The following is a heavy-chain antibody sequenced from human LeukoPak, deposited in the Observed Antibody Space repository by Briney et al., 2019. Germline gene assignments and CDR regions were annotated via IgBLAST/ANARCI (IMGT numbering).Heavy chain of an antibody. D-gene: IGHD3-22*01. CDR2: ISSSSSFR. CDR1: S. Sequence: SMXXXXXXXGKXLEGVSSISSSSSFRYYADSVKGRFTISRDNAKNSLYLQMNSLRAEDTAVYYCARESSGYFYWGQGTLVTVSS. V-gene: IGHV3-21*01. CDR3: ARESSGYFY. J-gene: IGHJ4*02.